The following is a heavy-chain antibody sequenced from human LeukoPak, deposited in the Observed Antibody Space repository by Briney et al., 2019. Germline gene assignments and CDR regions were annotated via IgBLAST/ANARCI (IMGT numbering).Heavy chain of an antibody. CDR1: GFTFSTYA. CDR2: ISGSGGST. CDR3: AKDATWFGGGYASFDH. Sequence: GGSLRLSCAASGFTFSTYAMSWVRQAPGKGLEWVSAISGSGGSTYNADSVKGRFTISRDNSKNTLYLQMNSLRAEDTAIYYCAKDATWFGGGYASFDHWGPGTLVTVSS. D-gene: IGHD2-15*01. J-gene: IGHJ4*02. V-gene: IGHV3-23*01.